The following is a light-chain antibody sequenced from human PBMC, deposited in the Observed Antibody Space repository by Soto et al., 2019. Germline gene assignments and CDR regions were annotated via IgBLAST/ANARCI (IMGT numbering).Light chain of an antibody. Sequence: AIRLTQSPTTFSPSHGARDTITCRANQGISSYLAWYQQKPGKAPKLLIYAASTLQSGVPSRFSGSRSGTDFTLTVSSLQPEDFATYYCQQFDYYPFTFGPGTKVDI. J-gene: IGKJ3*01. CDR3: QQFDYYPFT. CDR2: AAS. CDR1: QGISSY. V-gene: IGKV1-8*01.